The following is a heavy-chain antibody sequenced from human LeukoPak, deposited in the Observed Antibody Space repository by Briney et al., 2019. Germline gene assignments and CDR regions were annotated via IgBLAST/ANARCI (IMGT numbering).Heavy chain of an antibody. Sequence: GESLKISCKGSGYSFTSYWIGWVRQMPGKGLEWMGIIYPGDSDTRHSPSFQGQVTISADKSISTAYLQWSSLRASDTAMYYCARLTGGYSSGWSGGEYWGQGTLVTVSS. CDR3: ARLTGGYSSGWSGGEY. J-gene: IGHJ4*02. CDR2: IYPGDSDT. V-gene: IGHV5-51*01. CDR1: GYSFTSYW. D-gene: IGHD6-19*01.